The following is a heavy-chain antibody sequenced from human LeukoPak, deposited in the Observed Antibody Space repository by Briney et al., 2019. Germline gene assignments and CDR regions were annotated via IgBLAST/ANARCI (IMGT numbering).Heavy chain of an antibody. CDR2: IKTAGGTP. CDR1: GFTFSEAW. CDR3: TTDRNDYGDYDRDY. J-gene: IGHJ4*02. Sequence: TGGSLRLSCAASGFTFSEAWMSWVRQAPGKGLEWVGLIKTAGGTPDYAAPVKGRFTISRDDSKNTLYLQMNSLKTEDTAVYYCTTDRNDYGDYDRDYWGQGTLVTVSS. D-gene: IGHD4-17*01. V-gene: IGHV3-15*01.